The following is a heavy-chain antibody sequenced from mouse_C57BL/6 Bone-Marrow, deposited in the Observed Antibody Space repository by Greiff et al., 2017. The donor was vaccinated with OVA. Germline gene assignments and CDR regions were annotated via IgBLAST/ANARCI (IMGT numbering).Heavy chain of an antibody. J-gene: IGHJ3*01. CDR1: GYTFTSYW. V-gene: IGHV1-74*01. D-gene: IGHD1-1*01. Sequence: QVQLKQPGAELVKPGASVKVSCKASGYTFTSYWMHWVKQRPGQGLEWIGRIHPSDSDTNYNQKFKGKATLTVDKSSSTAYMQLSSLTSEDSAVYYCAMYYYGSSYWFAYWGQGTLVTVSA. CDR3: AMYYYGSSYWFAY. CDR2: IHPSDSDT.